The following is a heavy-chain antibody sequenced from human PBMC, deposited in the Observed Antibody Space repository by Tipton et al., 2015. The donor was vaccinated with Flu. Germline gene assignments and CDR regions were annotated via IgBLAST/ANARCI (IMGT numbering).Heavy chain of an antibody. J-gene: IGHJ4*02. V-gene: IGHV3-30*04. D-gene: IGHD1-26*01. CDR1: GFTFSSYA. Sequence: LSLTCAASGFTFSSYAMHWVRQAPGKGLEWVAVISYDGSNKYYADSVKGRFTISRDNSKNTLYLQMNSLRAEDTAVYYCARGWELLARYFDYWGQGTLVTVSS. CDR3: ARGWELLARYFDY. CDR2: ISYDGSNK.